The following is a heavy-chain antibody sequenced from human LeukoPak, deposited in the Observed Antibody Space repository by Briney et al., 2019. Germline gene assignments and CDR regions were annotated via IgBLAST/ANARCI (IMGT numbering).Heavy chain of an antibody. CDR1: GGSISSYY. CDR2: IYYSGST. CDR3: ARDRGYGSGSYYDKYGMDV. V-gene: IGHV4-59*01. J-gene: IGHJ6*02. Sequence: SETLSLTCTVSGGSISSYYWSWIRQPPGKGLEWIGYIYYSGSTNYNPSLKSRVTISVDTSKNQFSLKLSSVTAADTAVYYCARDRGYGSGSYYDKYGMDVWDQGTTVTVSS. D-gene: IGHD3-10*01.